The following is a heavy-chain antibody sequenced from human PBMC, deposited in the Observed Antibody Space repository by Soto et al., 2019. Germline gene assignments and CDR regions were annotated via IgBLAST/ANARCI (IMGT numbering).Heavy chain of an antibody. CDR2: ISWDGGST. CDR1: GFTVSSNY. V-gene: IGHV3-43*01. CDR3: AKDILAARPSVYYYGMDV. Sequence: GGSLRLSCAASGFTVSSNYMSWVRQAPGKGLEWVSLISWDGGSTYYADSVKGRFTISRDNSKNSLYLQMNSLRTEDTALYYCAKDILAARPSVYYYGMDVWGQGTTVTVSS. D-gene: IGHD6-6*01. J-gene: IGHJ6*02.